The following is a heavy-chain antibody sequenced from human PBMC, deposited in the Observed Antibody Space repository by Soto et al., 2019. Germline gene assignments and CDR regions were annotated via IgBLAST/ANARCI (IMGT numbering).Heavy chain of an antibody. CDR1: GAFISSGAFY. V-gene: IGHV4-39*01. Sequence: QLQMQESGPGLLKPSETLSLTCSVSGAFISSGAFYWGWFRQPPGKGLEWIGSLSHSGRTFYNASRRSRVEITVETLQFSLRLNSVSAADTAIYYCGRGDFPAVVDYWVRGSLVTVSS. D-gene: IGHD6-6*01. CDR2: LSHSGRT. CDR3: GRGDFPAVVDY. J-gene: IGHJ4*02.